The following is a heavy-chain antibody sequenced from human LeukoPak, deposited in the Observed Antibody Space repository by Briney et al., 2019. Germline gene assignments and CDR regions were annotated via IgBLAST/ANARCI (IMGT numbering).Heavy chain of an antibody. Sequence: PGGSLRLSCAVSGFTFSSYAMHWVRQAPGKGLEWVAVISYDGSNKYYADSVKGRFTISRDNSKNTLYLQMNSLRAEDTAVYYCARDLLIYYYYYYGMDVWGQGTTVTVSS. V-gene: IGHV3-30-3*01. J-gene: IGHJ6*02. CDR3: ARDLLIYYYYYYGMDV. D-gene: IGHD5/OR15-5a*01. CDR1: GFTFSSYA. CDR2: ISYDGSNK.